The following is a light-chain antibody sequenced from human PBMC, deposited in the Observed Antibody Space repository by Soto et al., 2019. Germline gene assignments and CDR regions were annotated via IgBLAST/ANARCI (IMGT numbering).Light chain of an antibody. J-gene: IGKJ1*01. V-gene: IGKV3-15*01. CDR2: GAS. CDR3: QQYNNWPPWT. CDR1: QSVSSN. Sequence: EIVMTRSPATLSVSPGERATLSCRASQSVSSNLAWYQQRPGQAPRLLIFGASTRATGVPARFSGSGSGTEFTLTFSSLQSEDFAVYYCQQYNNWPPWTFGHGTKVEI.